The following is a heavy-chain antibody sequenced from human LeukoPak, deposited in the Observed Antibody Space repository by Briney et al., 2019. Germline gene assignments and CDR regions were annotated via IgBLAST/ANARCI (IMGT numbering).Heavy chain of an antibody. V-gene: IGHV3-38-3*01. CDR1: GFTVSSNE. J-gene: IGHJ4*02. CDR3: ARGYGDGYSLWDYFDY. D-gene: IGHD5-24*01. Sequence: GGSLRLSCAASGFTVSSNEMSWVRQAPGKGLEWVSSISGGNTYYADSRKGRFTISRDNSKNTLHLQMGSLRAEDMAVYYCARGYGDGYSLWDYFDYWGQGTLVTVSS. CDR2: ISGGNT.